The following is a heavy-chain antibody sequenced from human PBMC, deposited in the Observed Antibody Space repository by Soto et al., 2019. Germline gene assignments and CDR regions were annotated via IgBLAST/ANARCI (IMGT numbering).Heavy chain of an antibody. V-gene: IGHV4-4*02. CDR2: ANDSGGT. J-gene: IGHJ5*02. CDR1: GGSTRGTYW. CDR3: ARRNWGSRGWFDP. Sequence: QVQLQEAGPGLVKPSGTLSLTFAVSGGSTRGTYWWTWVRQSPGKGLEWLGEANDSGGTNYNPSLKSRLTISLDKSKIQFSLKVNSVTAADTAVYYCARRNWGSRGWFDPWGQGTLVTVSS. D-gene: IGHD7-27*01.